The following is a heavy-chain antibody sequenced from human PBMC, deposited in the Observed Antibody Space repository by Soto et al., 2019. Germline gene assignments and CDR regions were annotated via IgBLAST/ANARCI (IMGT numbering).Heavy chain of an antibody. V-gene: IGHV3-23*01. D-gene: IGHD5-12*01. CDR1: GFTFSSYA. Sequence: GGSLRLSCAASGFTFSSYALTWVRQAPGKGLEWVSSISHTGATTYYADSVKGRFIISRDNSKDTLFLQTSSLTAEDTAIYFCAKERCMATRSWSCRFDSYGKQTLVTVSS. CDR3: AKERCMATRSWSCRFDS. CDR2: ISHTGATT. J-gene: IGHJ4*03.